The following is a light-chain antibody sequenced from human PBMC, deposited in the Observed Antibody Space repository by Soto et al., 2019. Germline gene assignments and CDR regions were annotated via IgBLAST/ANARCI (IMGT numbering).Light chain of an antibody. CDR2: GAS. CDR1: QSVGSN. J-gene: IGKJ1*01. V-gene: IGKV3-15*01. CDR3: QQYNNWPPDRT. Sequence: EIVMTQSPATLSVSPGERATLSCRASQSVGSNLAWYQLKPGQAPRLLIYGASTRATGIPARFSGSGSGTYFTLTISSLQSEDFAIYFCQQYNNWPPDRTFGQGTKVEIK.